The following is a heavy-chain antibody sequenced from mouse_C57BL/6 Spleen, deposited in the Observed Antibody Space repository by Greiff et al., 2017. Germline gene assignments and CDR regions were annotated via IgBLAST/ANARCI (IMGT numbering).Heavy chain of an antibody. Sequence: EVQLVESGGGLVKPGGSLKLSCAASGFTFSSYAMSWVRQTPEKRLEWVATISDGGSYTYYPDNVKSRFTIARDNAKNNLYLQMSHLKSEDTAMYYCARDPWGTDWFAYWGQGTLVTVSA. CDR1: GFTFSSYA. CDR3: ARDPWGTDWFAY. D-gene: IGHD2-14*01. CDR2: ISDGGSYT. V-gene: IGHV5-4*01. J-gene: IGHJ3*01.